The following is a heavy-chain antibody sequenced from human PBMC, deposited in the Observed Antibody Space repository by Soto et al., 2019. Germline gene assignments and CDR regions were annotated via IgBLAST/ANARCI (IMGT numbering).Heavy chain of an antibody. CDR1: GGSINIGGYF. Sequence: QVQLQESGPGLVKPSQTLSLACTVSGGSINIGGYFWSWVRQFPGKGLEWIGHLYYNGSTYYNPSLKGRVTISRDPSRNHFSLRLTSVTAADTAVYYCATDEYFGSEINFYYYAMDVWGQGTTVTVSS. CDR2: LYYNGST. CDR3: ATDEYFGSEINFYYYAMDV. D-gene: IGHD3-16*01. V-gene: IGHV4-31*03. J-gene: IGHJ6*02.